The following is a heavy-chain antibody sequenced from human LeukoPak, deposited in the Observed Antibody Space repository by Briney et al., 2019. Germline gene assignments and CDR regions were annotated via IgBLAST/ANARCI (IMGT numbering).Heavy chain of an antibody. V-gene: IGHV3-48*03. CDR3: ARDFEMAKYDY. CDR1: GFTFSSYE. J-gene: IGHJ4*02. Sequence: GGSLRLSCAASGFTFSSYEMNWVRQAPGKGLEWVSYISSSGSTIYYADSVEGRFTISRDNAKNSLYLQMNSLRAEGTAVYYCARDFEMAKYDYWGQGTLVTVSS. D-gene: IGHD5-24*01. CDR2: ISSSGSTI.